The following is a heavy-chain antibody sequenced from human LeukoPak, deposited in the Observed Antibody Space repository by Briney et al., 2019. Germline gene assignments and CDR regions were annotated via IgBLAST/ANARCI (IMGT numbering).Heavy chain of an antibody. J-gene: IGHJ5*02. CDR2: IDPKNGNR. Sequence: EASVKVSCKASGYTFINNDINWVRQAPGQGLEWMAWIDPKNGNRGYAQNFQGRVTMTTDTSISTAYMELSSLRSDDTAVYYCARSHTRKGFCGGGRCYPAVWWFDPWGQGTLDTVSS. D-gene: IGHD2-15*01. V-gene: IGHV1-8*01. CDR1: GYTFINND. CDR3: ARSHTRKGFCGGGRCYPAVWWFDP.